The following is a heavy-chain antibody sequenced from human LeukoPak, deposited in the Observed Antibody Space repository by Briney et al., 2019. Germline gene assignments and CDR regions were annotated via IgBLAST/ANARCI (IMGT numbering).Heavy chain of an antibody. V-gene: IGHV4-61*08. CDR1: GASISGSGYY. CDR2: IYYSGST. Sequence: SETLSLTCAVSGASISGSGYYWSWIRQPPGKGLEWIGYIYYSGSTNYNPSLKSRVTISVDTSKNQFSLKLSSVTAADTAVYYCARGSRYSNWYYWGQGTLVTVSS. D-gene: IGHD4-11*01. CDR3: ARGSRYSNWYY. J-gene: IGHJ4*02.